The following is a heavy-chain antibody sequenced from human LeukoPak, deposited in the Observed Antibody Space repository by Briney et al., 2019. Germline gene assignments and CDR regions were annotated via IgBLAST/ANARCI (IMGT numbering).Heavy chain of an antibody. J-gene: IGHJ1*01. D-gene: IGHD6-19*01. CDR2: IKSKTDGGTT. V-gene: IGHV3-15*01. Sequence: PGGSLRLSCAASGFTFSNAWMSWVRQAPGKELEWVGRIKSKTDGGTTDYAAPVKGRFTISRDDSKNTLYLQMNSLKTEDTAVYYCTTTPYSSGWYGEYFQHWGQGTLVTVSS. CDR1: GFTFSNAW. CDR3: TTTPYSSGWYGEYFQH.